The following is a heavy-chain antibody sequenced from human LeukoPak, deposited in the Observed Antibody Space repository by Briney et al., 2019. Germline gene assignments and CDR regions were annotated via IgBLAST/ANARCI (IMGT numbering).Heavy chain of an antibody. Sequence: SETLSLTCTVSGGSISSGYYWGWIRQPPGKGLEWIGSIYYSGSTYYNPSLKSRVTISVDTSKNQFSLKLSSVTAADTAVYYCARDQQYYYGMDVWGQGTTVTVSS. D-gene: IGHD6-13*01. CDR2: IYYSGST. J-gene: IGHJ6*02. CDR1: GGSISSGYY. V-gene: IGHV4-39*07. CDR3: ARDQQYYYGMDV.